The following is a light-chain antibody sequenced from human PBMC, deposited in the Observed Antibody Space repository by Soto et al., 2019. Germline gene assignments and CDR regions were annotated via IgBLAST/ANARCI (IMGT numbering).Light chain of an antibody. CDR2: DAS. J-gene: IGKJ1*01. V-gene: IGKV1-5*01. CDR1: QSISGW. Sequence: DIQMTQSPSTLSASVGDRVTITCRASQSISGWLAWFQHKPGKAPKLLIYDASTLASGVPSRFSGSGSRTEFTLTISSLQPDDFATYYCQQYNTYWTSGQGTKVDIK. CDR3: QQYNTYWT.